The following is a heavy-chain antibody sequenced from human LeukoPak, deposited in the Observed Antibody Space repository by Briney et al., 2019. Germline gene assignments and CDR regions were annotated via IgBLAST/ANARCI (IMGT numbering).Heavy chain of an antibody. CDR2: SSGSDRRT. V-gene: IGHV3-23*01. CDR1: GFTFSSYA. J-gene: IGHJ3*02. Sequence: GGSLRLSCAASGFTFSSYAMSWVRQAPGKGLEWVSASSGSDRRTYYAVSVKGRFTISRDTFKNMLYLQMNSLRAEDTAVYYCARNYYYDSSGGAFDIWGQGTMVTVSS. CDR3: ARNYYYDSSGGAFDI. D-gene: IGHD3-22*01.